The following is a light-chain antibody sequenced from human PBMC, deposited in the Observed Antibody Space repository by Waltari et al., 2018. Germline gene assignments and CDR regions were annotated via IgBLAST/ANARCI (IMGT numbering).Light chain of an antibody. CDR2: VDNDGSH. V-gene: IGLV4-69*01. Sequence: QVVLTQSPSASASLGASVKLTCTLSSGHSSYAIAWHQQQPEKGPRYLMKVDNDGSHTKGDGIPDRFSGSSAGAERYLTSSCLQSDDEADYYCQTWGTGIQVFGGGTKLTVL. CDR3: QTWGTGIQV. CDR1: SGHSSYA. J-gene: IGLJ3*02.